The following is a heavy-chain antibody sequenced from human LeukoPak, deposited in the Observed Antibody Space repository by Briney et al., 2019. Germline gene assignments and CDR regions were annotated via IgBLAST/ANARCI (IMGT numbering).Heavy chain of an antibody. J-gene: IGHJ4*02. Sequence: GGSLRLSCAASGFTFDDYAMHWVRHAPGKGLEWVSGISWNSGSIGYADSVKGRFTISRDNAKNSLYLQMNSLRAEDMALYYCAKDSSSWSEYYFDYWGQGTLVTVSS. CDR2: ISWNSGSI. V-gene: IGHV3-9*03. D-gene: IGHD6-13*01. CDR1: GFTFDDYA. CDR3: AKDSSSWSEYYFDY.